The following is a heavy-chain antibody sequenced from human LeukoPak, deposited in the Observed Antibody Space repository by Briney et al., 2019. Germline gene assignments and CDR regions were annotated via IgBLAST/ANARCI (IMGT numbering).Heavy chain of an antibody. CDR3: ARDKRFLEWFGAFDI. V-gene: IGHV3-30*02. CDR1: GFTFSSYG. D-gene: IGHD3-3*01. J-gene: IGHJ3*02. Sequence: GGSLRLSCAASGFTFSSYGMHWVRQAPGKGLEWVAFIRYDGSNKYYADSVKGRFTISRDNSKNTLYLQMNSLRAEDTAVYYCARDKRFLEWFGAFDIWGQGTMVTVSS. CDR2: IRYDGSNK.